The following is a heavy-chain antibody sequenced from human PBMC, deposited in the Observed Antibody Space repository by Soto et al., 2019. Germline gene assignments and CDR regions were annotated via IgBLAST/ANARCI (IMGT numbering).Heavy chain of an antibody. CDR2: IWYDGSNK. V-gene: IGHV3-33*01. CDR1: GFTFSSYG. J-gene: IGHJ6*02. Sequence: GGSLRLSCAASGFTFSSYGMHWVRQAPGKWLEWVAVIWYDGSNKYYEDSVKGRFTISRDNSKNTLYLQMNSLRAEDTAVYYCARDLLRFTYYYYGMDVWGQGXTVTVYS. CDR3: ARDLLRFTYYYYGMDV. D-gene: IGHD3-3*01.